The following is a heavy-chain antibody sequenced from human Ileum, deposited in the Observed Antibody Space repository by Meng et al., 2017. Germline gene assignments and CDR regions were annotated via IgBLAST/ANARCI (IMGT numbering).Heavy chain of an antibody. CDR3: AAGTRPTWYFDL. CDR1: GYYFTDYY. Sequence: ECQLVNAGPKVKKPGPTLNFSCKVPGYYFTDYYLHWVQQAPGKGLEWMGLVDTEDGEIIYEEKSQGRVTITAEKSTDTAYMELSSLGSEDMAASYCAAGTRPTWYFDLWGRGTLVTVSS. V-gene: IGHV1-69-2*01. CDR2: VDTEDGEI. D-gene: IGHD1-1*01. J-gene: IGHJ2*01.